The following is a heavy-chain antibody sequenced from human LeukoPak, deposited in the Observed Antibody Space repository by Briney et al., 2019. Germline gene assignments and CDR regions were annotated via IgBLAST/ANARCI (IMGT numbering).Heavy chain of an antibody. J-gene: IGHJ4*02. V-gene: IGHV4-59*11. CDR1: GASIFSHS. CDR3: AGDWN. Sequence: SETLSLTCTVSGASIFSHSWSWIRQPPGKGLEWIGYIYSSGSTICNPSLKSRVTISIDTSKNQFSLKLISVTAEDTAVYYCAGDWNWGQGTLVTVSS. CDR2: IYSSGST. D-gene: IGHD3-3*01.